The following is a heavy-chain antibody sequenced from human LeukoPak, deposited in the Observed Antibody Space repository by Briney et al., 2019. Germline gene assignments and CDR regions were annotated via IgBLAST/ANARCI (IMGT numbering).Heavy chain of an antibody. CDR3: AKDKNFGWLPHAF. CDR1: GFTFSSYD. J-gene: IGHJ4*02. D-gene: IGHD3-9*01. Sequence: WGSLTLTCAASGFTFSSYDRSWIRQPPGKGLEWISDISGSGGSIYYADSVKGRFTISRDNSKKTLYPQMNSLRAEDTAVYYCAKDKNFGWLPHAFWGQGTLVTVSS. CDR2: ISGSGGSI. V-gene: IGHV3-23*01.